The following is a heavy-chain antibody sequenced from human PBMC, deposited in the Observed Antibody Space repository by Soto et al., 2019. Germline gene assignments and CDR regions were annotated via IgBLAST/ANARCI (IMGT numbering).Heavy chain of an antibody. CDR2: INPNSGGT. CDR3: ARKLELRGSYYYYYDMDV. D-gene: IGHD1-7*01. Sequence: GASVKVSCKASGYTFTSYGISWVRQAPGQGLEWMGWINPNSGGTNYAQKFQGRVTMTRDTSISTAYMELSRLRSDDTAVYYCARKLELRGSYYYYYDMDVWGQGTTVTVSS. CDR1: GYTFTSYG. V-gene: IGHV1-2*02. J-gene: IGHJ6*02.